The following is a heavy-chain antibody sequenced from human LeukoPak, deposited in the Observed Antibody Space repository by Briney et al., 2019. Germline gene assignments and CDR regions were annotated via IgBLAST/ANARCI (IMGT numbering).Heavy chain of an antibody. J-gene: IGHJ6*03. V-gene: IGHV3-49*03. CDR2: IRSKAYGGTT. CDR1: GFTFGDYA. D-gene: IGHD3-10*01. CDR3: TREGAIWFGEPKYYSYYMDV. Sequence: GGSLRLSCTASGFTFGDYAMSWFRQAPGKGLEWVGFIRSKAYGGTTEYAGSVKGRFTISRDDSKSIAYLQMNSLKTENTAVYYRTREGAIWFGEPKYYSYYMDVWGKGTTVTVSS.